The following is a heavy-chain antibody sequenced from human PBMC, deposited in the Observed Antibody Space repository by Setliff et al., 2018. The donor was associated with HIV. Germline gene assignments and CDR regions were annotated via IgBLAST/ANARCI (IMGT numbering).Heavy chain of an antibody. CDR1: GFTFRNYA. J-gene: IGHJ4*02. CDR2: ISPSSGGT. Sequence: GGSLRPSCAASGFTFRNYAMTWVRQAPGKGLEWVSTISPSSGGTNYADSVKGRFTISRDNSKNILYLQMNSLRVEDSAVYYCAKTVALLRAARLDLDYWGQGTLVTVSS. D-gene: IGHD6-6*01. CDR3: AKTVALLRAARLDLDY. V-gene: IGHV3-23*01.